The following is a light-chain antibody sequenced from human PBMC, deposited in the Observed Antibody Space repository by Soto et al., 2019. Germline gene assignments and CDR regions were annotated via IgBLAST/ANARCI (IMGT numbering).Light chain of an antibody. J-gene: IGLJ1*01. V-gene: IGLV2-14*01. CDR1: SSDVGGYNY. CDR2: EVS. Sequence: QSVLTQPASVSGSPGQSITISCTGTSSDVGGYNYVSWYQQHPGKVPKLMIYEVSNRPSGVSNRFSGSKSGNTASLTISGLQAEDEADYYCSSYTTTTPPFVFGTGTKVTV. CDR3: SSYTTTTPPFV.